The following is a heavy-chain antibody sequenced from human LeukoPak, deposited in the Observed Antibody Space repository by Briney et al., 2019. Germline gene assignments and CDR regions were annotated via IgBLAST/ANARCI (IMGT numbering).Heavy chain of an antibody. Sequence: SDTLSLTCAVYGGSFSGYYWSWIRHPPGKGLEWIGEINHSGSTNYNPSLKSRVTISVDTSKNQFSLKLSSVTAADTAVYYCARAKGVVWSGSYNWFDPWGQGTLVTVSS. CDR1: GGSFSGYY. CDR2: INHSGST. J-gene: IGHJ5*02. D-gene: IGHD3-3*01. V-gene: IGHV4-34*01. CDR3: ARAKGVVWSGSYNWFDP.